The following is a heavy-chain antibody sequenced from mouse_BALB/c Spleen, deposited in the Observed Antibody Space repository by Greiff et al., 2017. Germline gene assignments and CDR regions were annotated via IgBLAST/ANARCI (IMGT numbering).Heavy chain of an antibody. J-gene: IGHJ2*01. CDR1: GYAFSSYW. Sequence: QVQLKESGAELVRPGSSVKISCKASGYAFSSYWMNWVKQRPGQGLEWIGQIYPGDGDTNYNGKFKGKATLTADKSSSTAYMQLSSLTSEDSAVYFCTRRGDYYRYHFDYWGQGTTLTVSS. D-gene: IGHD2-14*01. V-gene: IGHV1-80*01. CDR3: TRRGDYYRYHFDY. CDR2: IYPGDGDT.